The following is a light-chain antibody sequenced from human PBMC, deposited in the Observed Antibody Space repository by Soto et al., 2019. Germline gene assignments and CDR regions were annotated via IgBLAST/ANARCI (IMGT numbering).Light chain of an antibody. CDR3: QERNNRYET. CDR1: QSVNSY. Sequence: DIVMTQSPATLSLSPGDRATLSCRASQSVNSYLAWYQQKPGQAPRLLIYNASNRATGVPARFSGSGSGTDFTLPISSLEPEDFAVSYCQERNNRYETFGQGTQVDIK. J-gene: IGKJ1*01. CDR2: NAS. V-gene: IGKV3-11*01.